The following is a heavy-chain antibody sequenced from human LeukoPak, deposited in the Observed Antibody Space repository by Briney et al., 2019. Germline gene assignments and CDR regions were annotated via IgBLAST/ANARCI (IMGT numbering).Heavy chain of an antibody. D-gene: IGHD6-19*01. CDR3: ARIHSHSSGWYYFGY. CDR2: ISSSGSTI. CDR1: GFTFSDYY. Sequence: GGSLRLSCAASGFTFSDYYMSWIRQAPGKGLEWVSYISSSGSTIYYADSVKGRFTVSRDNAKNSLYLQMNSLRAEDTAVYYCARIHSHSSGWYYFGYWGQGTLDTVSS. J-gene: IGHJ4*02. V-gene: IGHV3-11*01.